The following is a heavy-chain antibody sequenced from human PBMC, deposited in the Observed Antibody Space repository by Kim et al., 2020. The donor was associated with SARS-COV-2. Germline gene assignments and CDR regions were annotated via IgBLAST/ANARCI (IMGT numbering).Heavy chain of an antibody. Sequence: SETLSLTCTVSGGSISSGGYYWSRIRQHPGKGLEWIGYIYYSGSTYYNPSLKSRVTISVDTSKNQFSLKLSSVTAADTAVYYCARAETRITIFGVVIILAFDIWGQGTMVTVSS. CDR1: GGSISSGGYY. CDR3: ARAETRITIFGVVIILAFDI. D-gene: IGHD3-3*01. V-gene: IGHV4-31*03. CDR2: IYYSGST. J-gene: IGHJ3*02.